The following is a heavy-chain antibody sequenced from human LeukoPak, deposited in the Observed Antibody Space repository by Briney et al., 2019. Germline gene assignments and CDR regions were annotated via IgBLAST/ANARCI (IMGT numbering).Heavy chain of an antibody. D-gene: IGHD3/OR15-3a*01. Sequence: PGGSLRLSCAASGFTLSDYSMNWVRQTPGRGLEWVSSISPSGRSISYADSVKGRFTISRDNAKNSLYLQMSSLRAEDTAVYYCASFRTGYSYYFDYWGQGILVTVSS. J-gene: IGHJ4*02. V-gene: IGHV3-21*01. CDR1: GFTLSDYS. CDR3: ASFRTGYSYYFDY. CDR2: ISPSGRSI.